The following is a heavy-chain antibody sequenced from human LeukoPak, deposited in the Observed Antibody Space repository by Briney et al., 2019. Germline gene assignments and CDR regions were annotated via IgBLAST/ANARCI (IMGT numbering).Heavy chain of an antibody. V-gene: IGHV3-30*18. CDR2: ISCDAIHK. D-gene: IGHD3-10*01. Sequence: GGSLRLSCAASGFTFSQSGMHWIRQAPGKGLEWVAVISCDAIHKYYADSVKGRFTISRDNSKNTLYLEMSSLRAEDTAVYYCAKDVMIRGVINGFDYWGQGTRVTVSS. CDR3: AKDVMIRGVINGFDY. J-gene: IGHJ4*02. CDR1: GFTFSQSG.